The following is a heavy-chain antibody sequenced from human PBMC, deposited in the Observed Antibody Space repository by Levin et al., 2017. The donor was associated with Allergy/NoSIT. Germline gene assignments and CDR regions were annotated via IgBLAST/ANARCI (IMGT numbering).Heavy chain of an antibody. D-gene: IGHD3-22*01. CDR1: GGSISSYY. Sequence: PSETLSLTCTVSGGSISSYYWSWIRQPAGKGLEWIGRIYTSGSTNYNPSLKSRVTMSVDTSKNQFSLKLSSVTAADTAVYYCAREPYDSRRGEDAFDIWGQGTMVTVSS. V-gene: IGHV4-4*07. CDR2: IYTSGST. J-gene: IGHJ3*02. CDR3: AREPYDSRRGEDAFDI.